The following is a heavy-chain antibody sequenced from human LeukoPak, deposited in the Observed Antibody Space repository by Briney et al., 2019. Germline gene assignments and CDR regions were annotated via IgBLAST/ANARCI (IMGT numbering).Heavy chain of an antibody. D-gene: IGHD3-22*01. J-gene: IGHJ3*01. Sequence: GGSVRLSCAASGFTFSCYALHWVRQAPGKGLEWVGVKSYDGSNKYYADSVKGRFTISRDNSKHTLYMQMNSLRAEETAVYYGARVRRPYYDIPVNNAFDLWGQGTMVTVSS. V-gene: IGHV3-30*04. CDR3: ARVRRPYYDIPVNNAFDL. CDR1: GFTFSCYA. CDR2: KSYDGSNK.